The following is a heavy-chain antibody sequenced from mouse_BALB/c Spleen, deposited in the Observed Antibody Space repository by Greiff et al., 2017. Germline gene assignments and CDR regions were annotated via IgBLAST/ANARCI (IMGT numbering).Heavy chain of an antibody. D-gene: IGHD2-4*01. J-gene: IGHJ4*01. CDR2: IYPGNVNT. V-gene: IGHV1S56*01. CDR1: GYTFTSYY. Sequence: QVQLQQSGPELVKPGASVRISCKASGYTFTSYYIHWVKQRPGQGLEWIGWIYPGNVNTKYNEKFKGKATLTADKSSSTAYMQLSSLTSEDSAVYFCARSDYGGYYYAMDYWGQGTSVTVSS. CDR3: ARSDYGGYYYAMDY.